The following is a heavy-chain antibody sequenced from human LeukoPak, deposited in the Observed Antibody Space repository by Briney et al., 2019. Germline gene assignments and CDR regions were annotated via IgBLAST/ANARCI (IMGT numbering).Heavy chain of an antibody. V-gene: IGHV1-69*04. CDR2: IIPIFGIA. CDR1: GGTFSSYA. J-gene: IGHJ5*02. D-gene: IGHD3-22*01. CDR3: ARDREYDSSGYYWFDP. Sequence: SVKVSCKASGGTFSSYAISWVRQAPGQGLEWMGRIIPIFGIANYAQKLQGRVTITADKSTSTAYIELSSPRSEDTAVYYCARDREYDSSGYYWFDPWGQGTLVTVSS.